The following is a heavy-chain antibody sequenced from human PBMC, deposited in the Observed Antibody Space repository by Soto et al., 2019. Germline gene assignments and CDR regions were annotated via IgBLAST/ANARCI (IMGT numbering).Heavy chain of an antibody. J-gene: IGHJ5*02. CDR3: ARDPHEFWTSYWFDP. CDR2: ISAYDGKT. Sequence: ASVKVSCKTSGYTFNTYGINWVRQAPGQGLELMGWISAYDGKTTYAEKFQGRVTLTTDTSTSTAYMELRSLGSDDTAIYYCARDPHEFWTSYWFDPWGQGTPVTVS. D-gene: IGHD3-3*01. CDR1: GYTFNTYG. V-gene: IGHV1-18*01.